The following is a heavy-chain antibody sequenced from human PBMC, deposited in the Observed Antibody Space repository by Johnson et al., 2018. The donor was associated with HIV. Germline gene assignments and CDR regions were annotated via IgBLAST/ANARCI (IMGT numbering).Heavy chain of an antibody. CDR1: GFTFSAYA. J-gene: IGHJ3*02. Sequence: MLLVESGGGLVQPGGSLRLSCAASGFTFSAYAMHWVRQAPGKGLEYVSVISRNGGTTYYADSVKGRFTISRDNSKNTLYLQMGSLRAEDMAVYYCAKDLHDNRGWRGAFDIWGQGTMVTVSS. D-gene: IGHD6-19*01. V-gene: IGHV3-64*07. CDR2: ISRNGGTT. CDR3: AKDLHDNRGWRGAFDI.